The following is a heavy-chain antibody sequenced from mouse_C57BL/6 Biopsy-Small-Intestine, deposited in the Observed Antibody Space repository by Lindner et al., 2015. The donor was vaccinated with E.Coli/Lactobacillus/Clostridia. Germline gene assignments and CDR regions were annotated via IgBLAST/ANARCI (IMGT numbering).Heavy chain of an antibody. D-gene: IGHD4-1*01. CDR3: ARETGTDYFDY. V-gene: IGHV1-81*01. Sequence: VQLQESGAELARPGASVKLSCKASGYTFTSYGISWVKQRTEQGLEWIGEIYPRSGNTYYNEKFKGKATLTADKSSSTAYMELRSLTSEDSAVYFCARETGTDYFDYWGQGTTLTVSS. J-gene: IGHJ2*01. CDR1: GYTFTSYG. CDR2: IYPRSGNT.